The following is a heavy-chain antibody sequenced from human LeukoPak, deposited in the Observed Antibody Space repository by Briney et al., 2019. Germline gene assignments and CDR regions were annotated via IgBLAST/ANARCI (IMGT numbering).Heavy chain of an antibody. D-gene: IGHD2-15*01. CDR1: GFTFSSYA. V-gene: IGHV3-30*02. CDR3: AKEGGSPNHAFDI. CDR2: IQYDGSIK. J-gene: IGHJ3*02. Sequence: GGSVRHSCAASGFTFSSYALHWVRQAPGKGLEWVAFIQYDGSIKHYADSAKGRFTISRDNSKNTLYLQMNNLRPEDTAVYYCAKEGGSPNHAFDIWGQGTMVTVSS.